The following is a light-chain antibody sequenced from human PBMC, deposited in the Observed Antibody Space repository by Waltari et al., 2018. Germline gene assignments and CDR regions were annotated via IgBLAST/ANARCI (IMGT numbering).Light chain of an antibody. CDR2: AAS. CDR3: QQSYSFTRT. CDR1: QTISRY. J-gene: IGKJ1*01. V-gene: IGKV1-39*01. Sequence: DIQMTQSPSSLSASVGDRVTITCRASQTISRYLNWYQQKPGKATNLLIYAASSLQSGVPLRFSGSGSGRDFTLIITSLQPEDFATYYCQQSYSFTRTFGQGTKVEIK.